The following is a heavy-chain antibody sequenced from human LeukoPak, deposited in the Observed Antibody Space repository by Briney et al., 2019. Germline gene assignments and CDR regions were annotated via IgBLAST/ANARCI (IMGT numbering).Heavy chain of an antibody. CDR2: IWYDGSNK. Sequence: GGSLRLSCEASGFTLSSSGMHWVRQAPGKGLEGVAFIWYDGSNKYYADSVRGRFTISRDNSKNTLYLQMNSLRAEDTAVYYCARTNTLDRVVIIDPLDYWGQGTLVTVSS. CDR1: GFTLSSSG. D-gene: IGHD3-10*01. V-gene: IGHV3-33*01. J-gene: IGHJ4*02. CDR3: ARTNTLDRVVIIDPLDY.